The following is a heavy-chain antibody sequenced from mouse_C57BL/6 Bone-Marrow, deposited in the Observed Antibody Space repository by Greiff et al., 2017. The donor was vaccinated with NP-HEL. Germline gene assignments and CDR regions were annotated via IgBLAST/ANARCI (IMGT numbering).Heavy chain of an antibody. V-gene: IGHV1-54*01. Sequence: VQLQESGAELVRPGTSVKVSCKASGYAFTNYLIEWVKQRPGQGLEWIGVINPGSGGTNYNEKFKGKATLTADKSSSTAYMQLSSLTSEDSADYFCARGGIYYDYAWFAYWGQGTLVTVSA. D-gene: IGHD2-4*01. CDR3: ARGGIYYDYAWFAY. CDR2: INPGSGGT. J-gene: IGHJ3*01. CDR1: GYAFTNYL.